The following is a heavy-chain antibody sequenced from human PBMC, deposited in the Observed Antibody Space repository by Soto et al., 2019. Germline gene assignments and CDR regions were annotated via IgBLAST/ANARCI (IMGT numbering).Heavy chain of an antibody. CDR3: AGGPGVARNY. Sequence: QLQLQESGSGLVKPSQTLSLTCAVSGGSISSGGYSWSWIRQPPGKGLEWIGYIYHSGSTYYNPDVQSRCTISVDRSKNQFSMKLSSLTAADTAVYYCAGGPGVARNYWGQGTLVTVSS. CDR2: IYHSGST. V-gene: IGHV4-30-2*01. D-gene: IGHD5-12*01. J-gene: IGHJ4*02. CDR1: GGSISSGGYS.